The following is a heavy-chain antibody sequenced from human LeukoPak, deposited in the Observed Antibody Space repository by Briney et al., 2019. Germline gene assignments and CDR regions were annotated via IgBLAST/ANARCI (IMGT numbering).Heavy chain of an antibody. CDR2: IYTSGST. D-gene: IGHD1-26*01. CDR1: GGSISSYY. CDR3: ASDQTSGSYYYY. Sequence: SETLSLACTVSGGSISSYYWSWIRQPAGKGLEWIGRIYTSGSTNYNPSLKSRVTMSVDTSKNQFSLKLSSVTAADTAVYYCASDQTSGSYYYYWGQGTLVTVSS. J-gene: IGHJ4*02. V-gene: IGHV4-4*07.